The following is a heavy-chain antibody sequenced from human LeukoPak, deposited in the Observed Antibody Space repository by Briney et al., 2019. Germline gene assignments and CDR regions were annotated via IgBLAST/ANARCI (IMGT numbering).Heavy chain of an antibody. CDR3: AAGRGYCSGRDCCGDAAFDI. CDR1: GYTFSGYH. V-gene: IGHV1-2*02. D-gene: IGHD2-15*01. CDR2: TNPNSGGT. Sequence: ASVNVLYKAWGYTFSGYHMHWVRQAPGQGLEWMGWTNPNSGGTNYAQKFQGRVTMTRDTSISTAYMELSRLRSDDTAVYYCAAGRGYCSGRDCCGDAAFDIWGQGTMVTASS. J-gene: IGHJ3*02.